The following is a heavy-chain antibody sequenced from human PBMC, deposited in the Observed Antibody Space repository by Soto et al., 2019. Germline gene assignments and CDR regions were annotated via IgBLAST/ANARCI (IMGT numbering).Heavy chain of an antibody. CDR1: GGSISSYY. CDR2: XYXXGXT. D-gene: IGHD5-12*01. J-gene: IGHJ4*02. V-gene: IGHV4-59*01. CDR3: ARSRVVATISPLVY. Sequence: SETPSPTCTVSGGSISSYYWSWIRQPPGKGLEXIGXXYXXGXTXXXPXXXSRVTISVDTSKNQFSLKLSSVTAADTAVYYCARSRVVATISPLVYWGQGTLVTASS.